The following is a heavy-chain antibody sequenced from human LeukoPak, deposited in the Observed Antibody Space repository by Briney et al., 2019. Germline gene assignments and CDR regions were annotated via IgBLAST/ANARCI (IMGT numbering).Heavy chain of an antibody. CDR3: ASHGGL. V-gene: IGHV3-33*01. D-gene: IGHD5-12*01. CDR1: GFSFSRYG. CDR2: IWYDGTNE. Sequence: GGSLRLSCVASGFSFSRYGMHWVRQPPGKGLEWVAVIWYDGTNENYADSVKGRFTISRDNFKNTLYLQMNNLRAEDTAVFYCASHGGLWGQGTLVTVSS. J-gene: IGHJ4*02.